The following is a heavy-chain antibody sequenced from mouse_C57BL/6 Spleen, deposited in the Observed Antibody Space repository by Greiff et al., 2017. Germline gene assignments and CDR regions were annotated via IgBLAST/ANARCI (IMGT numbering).Heavy chain of an antibody. V-gene: IGHV10-1*01. Sequence: EVQLVESGGGLVQPKGSLKLSCAASGFSFNTYAMNWVRQAPGKGLEWVARIRSKSNNYATYYADSVKDRFTISRDDSESMLYLQMNNLKTEDTAMYYCVRLDDGYYFYYAMDYWGQGTSVTVSS. CDR1: GFSFNTYA. CDR2: IRSKSNNYAT. CDR3: VRLDDGYYFYYAMDY. D-gene: IGHD2-3*01. J-gene: IGHJ4*01.